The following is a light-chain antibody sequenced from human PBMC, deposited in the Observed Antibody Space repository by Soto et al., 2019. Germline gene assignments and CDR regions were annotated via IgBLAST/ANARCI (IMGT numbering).Light chain of an antibody. V-gene: IGKV3-20*01. CDR1: QSVNSNY. CDR3: QQYGSSLRT. Sequence: EIVLTQSPGTLSLSPGERATLSCRASQSVNSNYLAWYQQKPGQPPRLLIYTASSRATGIPDRFSGSGSGTDFTLTISRLEPEDFAVYYCQQYGSSLRTFGQGTKVDIK. CDR2: TAS. J-gene: IGKJ1*01.